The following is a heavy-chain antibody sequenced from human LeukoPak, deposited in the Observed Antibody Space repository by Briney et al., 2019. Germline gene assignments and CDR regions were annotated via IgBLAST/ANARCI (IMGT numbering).Heavy chain of an antibody. CDR1: GDSISHGTYY. CDR2: IYTTGVT. Sequence: SQTLSLTCSVSGDSISHGTYYWSWIRQPAGQGLEWIGRIYTTGVTNYNPSPKTRVTISVDPSLNQFSLNLTSVTAADTAVYYCAREFLASRRNWVDPWGQGTLVTVSS. D-gene: IGHD6-6*01. V-gene: IGHV4-61*02. J-gene: IGHJ5*02. CDR3: AREFLASRRNWVDP.